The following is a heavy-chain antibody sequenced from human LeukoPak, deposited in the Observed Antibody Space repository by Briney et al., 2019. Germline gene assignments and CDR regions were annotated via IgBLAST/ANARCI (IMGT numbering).Heavy chain of an antibody. D-gene: IGHD1-26*01. Sequence: SETLSLTCTVSGGSISSSSYYWGWIRQPPGKGLEWIGSIYYSGSTYYNPSLKSRVTISVDTSKNQFSLKLSSVTAADTAVYYCGGGVGATRPLDYWGQGTLVTVSS. CDR3: GGGVGATRPLDY. V-gene: IGHV4-39*07. CDR2: IYYSGST. CDR1: GGSISSSSYY. J-gene: IGHJ4*02.